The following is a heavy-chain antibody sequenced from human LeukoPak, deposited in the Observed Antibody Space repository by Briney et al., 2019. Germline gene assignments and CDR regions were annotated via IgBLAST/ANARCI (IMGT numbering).Heavy chain of an antibody. CDR2: INHSGST. V-gene: IGHV4-34*01. CDR3: ARGSGSSSWYSDY. Sequence: SETLSLTCAVYGGSFSGYYWSWIRQPPGKGLEWIGEINHSGSTNYNPSLKSRVTISVDTSKNQFSLKLSSVTAADTAVYYCARGSGSSSWYSDYWGQGTLVTVSS. CDR1: GGSFSGYY. J-gene: IGHJ4*02. D-gene: IGHD6-13*01.